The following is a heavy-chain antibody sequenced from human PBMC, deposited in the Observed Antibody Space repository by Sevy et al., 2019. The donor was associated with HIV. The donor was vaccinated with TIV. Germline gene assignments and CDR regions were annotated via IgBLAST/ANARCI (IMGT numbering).Heavy chain of an antibody. V-gene: IGHV3-30*18. CDR1: GFNVSNYG. CDR3: AKDRQAAADHFDY. Sequence: GGSLRLSCAASGFNVSNYGMHWVRQAPGKGLEWVAVISYDGSNKHYADSVKGRFTVSRDNSKNTLYLQMNSLRADDTAVYYCAKDRQAAADHFDYWGQGTLVTVSS. D-gene: IGHD6-13*01. J-gene: IGHJ4*02. CDR2: ISYDGSNK.